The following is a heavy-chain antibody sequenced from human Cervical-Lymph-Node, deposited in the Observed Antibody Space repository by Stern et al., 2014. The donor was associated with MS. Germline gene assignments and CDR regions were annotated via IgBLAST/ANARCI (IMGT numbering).Heavy chain of an antibody. CDR1: GGTFSKFP. CDR2: IFTVFGTP. Sequence: VQLVESGAEVTKPGSSVKVSCKASGGTFSKFPSSWVRQAPGQGLEWMGGIFTVFGTPTYAQEFRGRVTITADGSTSTVYMELSSLRSDDTAVYYCALSSETSDRWYSLGYDLWGQGTLVTVSS. J-gene: IGHJ5*02. CDR3: ALSSETSDRWYSLGYDL. D-gene: IGHD6-13*01. V-gene: IGHV1-69*01.